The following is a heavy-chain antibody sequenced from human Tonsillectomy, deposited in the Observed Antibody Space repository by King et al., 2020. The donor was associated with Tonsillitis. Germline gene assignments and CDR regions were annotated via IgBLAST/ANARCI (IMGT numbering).Heavy chain of an antibody. CDR3: ASLGDFDL. Sequence: HVQLQESGPGLVKPSETLSLTCTVSRGSIRSYYWSWIRQPPEKGLEWIGYIYYNGGTNYNPSLKSRVTISLDTSTSQFSLRLSSVTAADTAVYYCASLGDFDLWGQGTLVTVSS. CDR1: RGSIRSYY. CDR2: IYYNGGT. V-gene: IGHV4-59*01. J-gene: IGHJ4*01. D-gene: IGHD3-10*01.